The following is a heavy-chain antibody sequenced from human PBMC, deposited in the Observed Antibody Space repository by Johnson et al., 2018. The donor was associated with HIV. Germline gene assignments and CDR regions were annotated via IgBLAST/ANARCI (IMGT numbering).Heavy chain of an antibody. CDR2: ISYDGANK. CDR1: GITFSASA. CDR3: ASQFAGNNWSPVAFDI. J-gene: IGHJ3*02. Sequence: QVKLVESGGGVVQPGRSLRLSCAASGITFSASAMHWIRQAPGKGLQWVSFISYDGANKDYADTVKGRFTISRDYVKNTLYLQMNSLTTEDTAIYFCASQFAGNNWSPVAFDIWGQGTMFTVSS. D-gene: IGHD1-1*01. V-gene: IGHV3-30*17.